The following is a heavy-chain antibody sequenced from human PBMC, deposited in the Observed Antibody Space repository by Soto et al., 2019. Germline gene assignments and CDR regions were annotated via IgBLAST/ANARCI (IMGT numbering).Heavy chain of an antibody. J-gene: IGHJ4*02. CDR2: INPSGGST. D-gene: IGHD3-10*01. CDR3: ARERGSLDY. CDR1: GYAFTSYG. Sequence: ASVKVSCKASGYAFTSYGITWVRQAPGQGLEWMGIINPSGGSTSYAQKFQGRVTMTRDTSTSTVYMELSSLRSEDTAVYYCARERGSLDYWGQGTLVTVSS. V-gene: IGHV1-46*01.